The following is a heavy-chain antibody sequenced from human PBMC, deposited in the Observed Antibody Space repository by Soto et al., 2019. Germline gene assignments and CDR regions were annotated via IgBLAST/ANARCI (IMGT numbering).Heavy chain of an antibody. CDR1: GYNFTSYG. CDR2: ISAHNGNK. J-gene: IGHJ4*02. V-gene: IGHV1-18*01. Sequence: QVQLVQSGAEVKKPRASVKVSFKASGYNFTSYGISWVREAPGQGIEWMGWISAHNGNKKYAEKLQGRVTMTTDTSTSTAYMELRSLRSDDTAVYYCAREPNYFDYWGQGTLVTVSS. CDR3: AREPNYFDY.